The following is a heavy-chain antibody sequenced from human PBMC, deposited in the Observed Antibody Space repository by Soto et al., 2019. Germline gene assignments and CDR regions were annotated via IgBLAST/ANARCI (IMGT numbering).Heavy chain of an antibody. Sequence: ASVKVSCKASGYTFTSYAMHWVRQAPGQRLEWMGWINAGNGNTKYSQKFQGRVTITRDTSASTAYMELSSLRSEDTAVYYCASSYSNYALIDYYYYGMDAWGQGTTVTLSS. CDR1: GYTFTSYA. D-gene: IGHD4-4*01. J-gene: IGHJ6*02. CDR2: INAGNGNT. V-gene: IGHV1-3*01. CDR3: ASSYSNYALIDYYYYGMDA.